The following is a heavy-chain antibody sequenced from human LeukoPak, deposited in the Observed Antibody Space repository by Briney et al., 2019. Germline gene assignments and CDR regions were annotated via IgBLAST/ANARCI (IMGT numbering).Heavy chain of an antibody. CDR3: TRQDETKKDIVVVPAAPPVDGMDV. CDR1: GFTFSGSA. D-gene: IGHD2-2*01. J-gene: IGHJ6*02. V-gene: IGHV3-73*01. Sequence: GGSLRLSCAASGFTFSGSAMPWVRQASGKGLEWVGRIRSKANSYATAYAASVKGRFTISRDNSKNTAYLQMSSLKTEDTAVYYCTRQDETKKDIVVVPAAPPVDGMDVWGQGTTVTVSS. CDR2: IRSKANSYAT.